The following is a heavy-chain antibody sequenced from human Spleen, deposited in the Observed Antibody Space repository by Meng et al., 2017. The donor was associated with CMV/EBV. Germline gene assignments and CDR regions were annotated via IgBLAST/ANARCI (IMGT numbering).Heavy chain of an antibody. CDR2: ISAYNANR. D-gene: IGHD2-2*01. CDR3: ARSGKLRYCSSSTCYYSDS. J-gene: IGHJ4*02. V-gene: IGHV1-18*01. Sequence: ASVKVSCKASGYIFTSYGISWVRQAPGQGLEWMGWISAYNANRNYAQKLQGRVTMTTDTPTRTAYMELRSLRSDDTAVYYCARSGKLRYCSSSTCYYSDSWGQGTLVTVSS. CDR1: GYIFTSYG.